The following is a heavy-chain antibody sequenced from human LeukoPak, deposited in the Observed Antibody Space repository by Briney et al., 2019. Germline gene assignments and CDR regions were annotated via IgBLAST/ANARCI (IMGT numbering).Heavy chain of an antibody. J-gene: IGHJ4*02. CDR2: INYKGGST. CDR1: GFTLSSFC. CDR3: ARVGPATAFDY. Sequence: GGSLRLSCAASGFTLSSFCMHWVRQSPGRGLEYVSAINYKGGSTYYADSVKGRFTISRDNSKNTLYLQMASLRDEDMGVYYCARVGPATAFDYWGQGTQVTVSS. V-gene: IGHV3-64*02.